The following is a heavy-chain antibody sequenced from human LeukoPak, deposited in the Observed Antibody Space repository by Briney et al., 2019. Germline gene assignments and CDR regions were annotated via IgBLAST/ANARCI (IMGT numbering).Heavy chain of an antibody. CDR2: ISYDGSNK. Sequence: PGRSLRLSCAASGFTFSSYGMHWVRQAPGKGLEWVAVISYDGSNKYYADSVKGRFTISRDNSKNTLYLQMNSLRAEDTAVYYCASGFVGSSSPDYWGQGTLVTVSS. D-gene: IGHD6-6*01. CDR1: GFTFSSYG. CDR3: ASGFVGSSSPDY. J-gene: IGHJ4*02. V-gene: IGHV3-30*03.